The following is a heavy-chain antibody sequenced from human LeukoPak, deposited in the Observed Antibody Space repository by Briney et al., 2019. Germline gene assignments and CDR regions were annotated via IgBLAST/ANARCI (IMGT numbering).Heavy chain of an antibody. CDR3: ERMFSN. D-gene: IGHD3-10*02. Sequence: GGSLRLSCAPSRFTDSSNYISCVRQAPGKGLEWVSVIYSGGSTYYAAFVKRRFTLYRDHSTTTLYLKMRSLGGEETAVYYCERMFSNWGQGTLVTVSS. CDR2: IYSGGST. CDR1: RFTDSSNY. J-gene: IGHJ4*02. V-gene: IGHV3-66*01.